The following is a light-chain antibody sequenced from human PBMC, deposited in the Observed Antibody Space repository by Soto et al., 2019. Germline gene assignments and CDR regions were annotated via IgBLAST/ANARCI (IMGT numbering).Light chain of an antibody. V-gene: IGLV3-21*02. CDR2: YDS. CDR1: NIGRTT. Sequence: SYELTQPPSVSVAPGQTARFPCGGDNIGRTTVHWYQQKPGQAPVLVVNYDSDRPSGIPERFSGSNSGNTATLTISRVEAGDEADYYCQVWDSTTDHVVFGGGTKLTVL. CDR3: QVWDSTTDHVV. J-gene: IGLJ3*02.